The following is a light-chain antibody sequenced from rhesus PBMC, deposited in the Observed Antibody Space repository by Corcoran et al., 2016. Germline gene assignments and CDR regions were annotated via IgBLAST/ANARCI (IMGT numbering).Light chain of an antibody. CDR2: YAK. V-gene: IGKV1-32*02. Sequence: DIQMSQSPSSLSASVGDRVTITCRARQGISSYLNWNQQKPGKAPKLLIYYAKSWASGVPSRFSGSGSGTKFTLTISSLQPEDFATYYCQPGNSNPPTFGQGTKVEIK. CDR1: QGISSY. J-gene: IGKJ1*01. CDR3: QPGNSNPPT.